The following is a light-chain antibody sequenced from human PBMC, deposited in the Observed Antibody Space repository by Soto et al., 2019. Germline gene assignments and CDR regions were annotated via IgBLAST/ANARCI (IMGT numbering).Light chain of an antibody. J-gene: IGLJ2*01. Sequence: QSALTQPASVSGSPGQSITISCTGTSGDVGGYYYVPWYQQLPGEAPKLMISEVSNRPSGVSNRFSGSKSGNTASLTISGLQAEDEADYYCNSYTNSSAVVFGGGTKVTVL. CDR1: SGDVGGYYY. V-gene: IGLV2-14*01. CDR3: NSYTNSSAVV. CDR2: EVS.